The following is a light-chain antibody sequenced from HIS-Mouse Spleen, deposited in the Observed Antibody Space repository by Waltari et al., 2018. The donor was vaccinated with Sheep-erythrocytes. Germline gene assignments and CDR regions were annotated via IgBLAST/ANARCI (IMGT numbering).Light chain of an antibody. V-gene: IGLV2-8*01. CDR1: ISDGGGCNY. J-gene: IGLJ3*02. CDR2: EVS. CDR3: SSYAGSNNWV. Sequence: QSALTQSPSASGSPGQSVTISCTGTISDGGGCNYVSWYQQHPGKAPKPMSYEVSKRPSGVPDRFSGSKSGNTASLTVSGLQAEDEADYYCSSYAGSNNWVFGGGTKLTVL.